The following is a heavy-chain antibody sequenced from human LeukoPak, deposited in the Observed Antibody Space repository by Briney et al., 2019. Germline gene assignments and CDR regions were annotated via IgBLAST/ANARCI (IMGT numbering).Heavy chain of an antibody. J-gene: IGHJ4*02. CDR1: GGSISSYY. D-gene: IGHD6-13*01. CDR3: ARLAAAGTGRDN. CDR2: IYYSGST. V-gene: IGHV4-59*01. Sequence: SETLSLTCTVSGGSISSYYWSWIRQPPGKGLEWIGYIYYSGSTNYNPSLKSRVTISVDTSKNQFSLKLSSVTAADTAVYYCARLAAAGTGRDNWGQGTLVTVSS.